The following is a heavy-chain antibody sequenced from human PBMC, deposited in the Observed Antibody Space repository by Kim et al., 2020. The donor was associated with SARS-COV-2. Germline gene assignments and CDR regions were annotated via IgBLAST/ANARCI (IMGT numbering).Heavy chain of an antibody. Sequence: GGSLRLSCAASGFTFSSYAMHWVRQAPGKGLEWVAVISYDGSNKYYADSVKGRFTISRDNSKNTLYLQMNSLRAEDTAVYYCARGMKWELLGGIDYWGQGTLVTVSS. J-gene: IGHJ4*02. CDR2: ISYDGSNK. CDR3: ARGMKWELLGGIDY. CDR1: GFTFSSYA. D-gene: IGHD1-26*01. V-gene: IGHV3-30-3*01.